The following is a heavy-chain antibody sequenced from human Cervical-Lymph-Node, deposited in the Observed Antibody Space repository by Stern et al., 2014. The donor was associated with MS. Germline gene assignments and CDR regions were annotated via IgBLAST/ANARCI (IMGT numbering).Heavy chain of an antibody. V-gene: IGHV2-70*11. J-gene: IGHJ5*02. CDR1: GFSLSTSGMC. CDR2: IAWDDDK. D-gene: IGHD6-13*01. CDR3: ARQQLIKGDWFDL. Sequence: SCPALVKPRQTLTLTCTLSGFSLSTSGMCVSWIRQPPGKALEWLARIAWDDDKYYSTSLQTRLTISKDTSKSQVVLTMTNVDPVDTATYYCARQQLIKGDWFDLWGQGTLVTVSS.